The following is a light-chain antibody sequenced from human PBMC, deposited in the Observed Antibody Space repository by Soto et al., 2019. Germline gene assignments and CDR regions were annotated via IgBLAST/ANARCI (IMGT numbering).Light chain of an antibody. CDR1: QNITW. CDR3: QQYDGY. CDR2: DVS. J-gene: IGKJ3*01. Sequence: QMTQSPSTLSASVGDRVTITCRASQNITWLAWYQQKPGTAPRLLIYDVSTLQSGVPSRFSGSGSGTEFTLTIPSLQPDDSAIYYCQQYDGYFGPGTKV. V-gene: IGKV1-5*01.